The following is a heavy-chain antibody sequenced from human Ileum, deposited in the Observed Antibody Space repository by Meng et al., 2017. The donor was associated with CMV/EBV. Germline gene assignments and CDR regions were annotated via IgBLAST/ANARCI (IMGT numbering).Heavy chain of an antibody. CDR3: TRQVVLTSQTRDY. Sequence: QVQLVQSGAEGKKPGASVKVSWQASGYTFSAYSMHWVRQAPGQGLEWMGRINPINGATNYAQKFQGRVAMTGDVSINTAYLELSGLTSDDTAVYYCTRQVVLTSQTRDYWGQGTLVTVSS. CDR2: INPINGAT. CDR1: GYTFSAYS. V-gene: IGHV1-2*06. D-gene: IGHD4/OR15-4a*01. J-gene: IGHJ4*02.